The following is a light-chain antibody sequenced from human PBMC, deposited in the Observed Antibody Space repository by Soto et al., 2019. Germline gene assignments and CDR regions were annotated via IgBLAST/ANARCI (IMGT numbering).Light chain of an antibody. J-gene: IGKJ5*01. CDR2: DAS. CDR1: HSVSRTY. V-gene: IGKV3-11*01. Sequence: EIVLTQSPGTLSLSPWERATLSCRASHSVSRTYLAWYQQKPGQAPRILMYDASNRATGIPARFSGSGSGTDFTLTISSLEPEDVAVYYCQQRSNWLFTFGQGTRLEIK. CDR3: QQRSNWLFT.